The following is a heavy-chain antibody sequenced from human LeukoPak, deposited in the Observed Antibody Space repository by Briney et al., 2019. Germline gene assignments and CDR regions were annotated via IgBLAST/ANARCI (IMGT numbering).Heavy chain of an antibody. D-gene: IGHD6-13*01. Sequence: GGSLRLSCAASGFTFGSYAMHWVRQAPGKGLEWVAVISYDGSNKYYADSVKGRFTISRDNSKNTLYLQMNSLRAEDTAVYYCAKDIGAAADAEFDYWGQGTLVTVSS. CDR3: AKDIGAAADAEFDY. CDR2: ISYDGSNK. V-gene: IGHV3-30*04. J-gene: IGHJ4*02. CDR1: GFTFGSYA.